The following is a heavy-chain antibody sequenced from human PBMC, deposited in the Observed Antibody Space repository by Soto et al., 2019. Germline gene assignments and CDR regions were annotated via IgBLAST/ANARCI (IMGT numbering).Heavy chain of an antibody. Sequence: ASVKVSCKASGGTFSSYAISWVRQAPGQGLEWMGGIIPIFGTANYAETFHGRITITTDTSTSTLFMELSSLRSDDTAVYFCARDISRRQTYYGMDVWGQGTTVTVSS. CDR2: IIPIFGTA. CDR3: ARDISRRQTYYGMDV. J-gene: IGHJ6*02. D-gene: IGHD2-21*01. CDR1: GGTFSSYA. V-gene: IGHV1-69*05.